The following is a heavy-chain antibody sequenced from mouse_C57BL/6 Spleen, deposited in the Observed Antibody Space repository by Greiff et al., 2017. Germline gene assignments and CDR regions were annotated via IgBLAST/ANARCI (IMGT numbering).Heavy chain of an antibody. Sequence: LVESGAELVRPGASVTLSCKASGYTFTDYEMHWVKQTPVHGLEWIGAIDPETGGTAYNQKFKGKAILTADKSSSTAYMELRSLTSEDSAVYYCTRPSITTVVATGYWGQGTTLTVSS. CDR1: GYTFTDYE. CDR2: IDPETGGT. V-gene: IGHV1-15*01. D-gene: IGHD1-1*01. CDR3: TRPSITTVVATGY. J-gene: IGHJ2*01.